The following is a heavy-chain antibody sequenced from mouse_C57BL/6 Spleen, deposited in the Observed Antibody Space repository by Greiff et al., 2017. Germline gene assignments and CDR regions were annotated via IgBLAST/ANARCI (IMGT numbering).Heavy chain of an antibody. V-gene: IGHV1-82*01. J-gene: IGHJ1*03. CDR2: IYPGDGDT. D-gene: IGHD1-1*01. CDR3: ARGPITTVVAHWYFDV. Sequence: VQLQQSGPELVKPGASVKISCKASGYAFSSSWMNWVKQRPGKGLEWIGRIYPGDGDTNYNGKFKGKATLTADKSSSTAYMQLSSLTSEDSAVYCCARGPITTVVAHWYFDVWGTGTTVTVSS. CDR1: GYAFSSSW.